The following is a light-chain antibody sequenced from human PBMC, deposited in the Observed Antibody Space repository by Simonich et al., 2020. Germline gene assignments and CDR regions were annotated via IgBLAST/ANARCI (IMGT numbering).Light chain of an antibody. CDR1: SSDVGSYNL. CDR3: CSYAGSSTLV. J-gene: IGLJ3*02. Sequence: QSALTQPASVSGSPGQSITISCTGTSSDVGSYNLVSWYQQHPGKAPKLMIYEGSKRPSGVSNRFSGSKSGNTASLTISGLQEEDEADYYCCSYAGSSTLVFGGGTKLTVL. CDR2: EGS. V-gene: IGLV2-23*01.